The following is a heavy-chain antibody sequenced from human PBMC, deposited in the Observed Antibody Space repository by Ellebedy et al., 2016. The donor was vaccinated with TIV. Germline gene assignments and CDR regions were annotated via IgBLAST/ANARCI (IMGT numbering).Heavy chain of an antibody. CDR1: GFTFSSYA. V-gene: IGHV3-23*01. CDR3: ARAVGGSYLNCFDP. J-gene: IGHJ5*02. Sequence: GGSLRLXCAASGFTFSSYALNWVRQAPGKGLEWVSTISGSGGSTYYADSVQGRFTISRDNSKNTLYLQMNSLRAEDTAVYYCARAVGGSYLNCFDPWGQGTLVTVSS. D-gene: IGHD1-26*01. CDR2: ISGSGGST.